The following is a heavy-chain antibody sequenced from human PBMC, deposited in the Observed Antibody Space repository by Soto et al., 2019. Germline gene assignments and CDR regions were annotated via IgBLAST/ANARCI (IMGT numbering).Heavy chain of an antibody. CDR2: INAGNGNT. D-gene: IGHD5-18*01. Sequence: ASVKVSCKASGYTFTSYAMHWVRQAPGQRLEWMGWINAGNGNTKYSQKFQGRVTITRDTSASTAYMELSSLRSEDTAVYYCARDGGYSYGTWGDYYGMDVWGQGTTVTVSS. CDR1: GYTFTSYA. V-gene: IGHV1-3*01. CDR3: ARDGGYSYGTWGDYYGMDV. J-gene: IGHJ6*02.